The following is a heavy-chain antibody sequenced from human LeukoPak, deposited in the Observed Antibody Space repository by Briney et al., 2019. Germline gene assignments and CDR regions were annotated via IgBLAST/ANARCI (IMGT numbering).Heavy chain of an antibody. J-gene: IGHJ4*02. D-gene: IGHD3-10*01. CDR1: GYSFSSYW. V-gene: IGHV5-51*01. Sequence: GESLKISCQGSGYSFSSYWIGWVRPMPGKGLEWMGIIYPGDSDTRYSPSFQGQVTISADKSISTAYLQWSSLKASDTAMYYCARLANNYYGSGSYSGYWGQGTLVTVSS. CDR2: IYPGDSDT. CDR3: ARLANNYYGSGSYSGY.